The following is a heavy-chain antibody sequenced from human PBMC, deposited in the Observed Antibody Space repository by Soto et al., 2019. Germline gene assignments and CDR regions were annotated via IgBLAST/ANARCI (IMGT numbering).Heavy chain of an antibody. CDR3: PRTDYSSGWYHRQDY. J-gene: IGHJ4*02. Sequence: SETLSLICTVSGGSISSGGYYWSWIRQHPGKGLEWIGCIYYSGSTYYNPSLKSRVTISVDTSKNQFSLKLSSVTAADTAVYYCPRTDYSSGWYHRQDYWGQGTLVTVSS. V-gene: IGHV4-39*01. D-gene: IGHD6-19*01. CDR1: GGSISSGGYY. CDR2: IYYSGST.